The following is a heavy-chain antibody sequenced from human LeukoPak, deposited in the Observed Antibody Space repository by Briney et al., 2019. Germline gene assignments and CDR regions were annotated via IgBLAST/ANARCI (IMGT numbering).Heavy chain of an antibody. CDR3: ARDGSVRDYGDYVFAFDI. CDR1: GYTFTSYY. V-gene: IGHV1-2*04. CDR2: INPNSGGT. J-gene: IGHJ3*02. Sequence: ASVKVFCKASGYTFTSYYMHWVRQAPGQGLEWMGWINPNSGGTNYAQKFQGWVTMTRDTSISTAYMELSRLRSDDTAVYYCARDGSVRDYGDYVFAFDIWGQGTMVTVSS. D-gene: IGHD4-17*01.